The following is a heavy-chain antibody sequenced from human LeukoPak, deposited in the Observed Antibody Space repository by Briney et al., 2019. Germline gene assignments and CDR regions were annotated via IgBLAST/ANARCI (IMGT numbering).Heavy chain of an antibody. CDR1: GFTVSSNY. D-gene: IGHD6-19*01. J-gene: IGHJ4*02. CDR2: IYSGGNT. V-gene: IGHV3-53*01. Sequence: GGSLRLSCAASGFTVSSNYMNWVRQAPGKGLEWVSIIYSGGNTYYADSVKGRFTISRDNSKNTLYLQMSSLRAEDTAVYYCARTLAGTGNFFDHWGQGTLVTVSS. CDR3: ARTLAGTGNFFDH.